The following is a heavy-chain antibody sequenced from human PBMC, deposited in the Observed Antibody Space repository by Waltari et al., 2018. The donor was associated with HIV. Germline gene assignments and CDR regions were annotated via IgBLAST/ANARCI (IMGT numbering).Heavy chain of an antibody. Sequence: QASGQGLVKPSNTLSLTCFLSGNTFSKDYYWGWVRQPPGKGLEWMSTVFHFGTAYVNPSLSSRFSISMDTSNDMLSLHVRSVTAVDTAVYYCVRLVKMTSGSYSSYFFDHWGQGILFTVSS. CDR3: VRLVKMTSGSYSSYFFDH. D-gene: IGHD1-26*01. V-gene: IGHV4-38-2*01. CDR1: GNTFSKDYY. CDR2: VFHFGTA. J-gene: IGHJ4*02.